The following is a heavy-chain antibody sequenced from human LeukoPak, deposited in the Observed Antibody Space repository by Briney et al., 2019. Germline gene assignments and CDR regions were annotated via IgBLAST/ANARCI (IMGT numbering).Heavy chain of an antibody. CDR2: IKQDGSEK. CDR1: GFTFSSYW. V-gene: IGHV3-7*04. J-gene: IGHJ4*02. Sequence: GGSLRLSCAASGFTFSSYWMSWVRQAPGKGLEWVANIKQDGSEKYYVDSVKGRFTISRDNAKNSLYLQMNSLRAEDTAVYYCAKEGNDYVWGSYRYTHNYFDYWGQGTLVTVSS. D-gene: IGHD3-16*02. CDR3: AKEGNDYVWGSYRYTHNYFDY.